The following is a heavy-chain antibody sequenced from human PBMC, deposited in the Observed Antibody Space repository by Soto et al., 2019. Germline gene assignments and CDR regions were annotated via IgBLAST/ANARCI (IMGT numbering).Heavy chain of an antibody. J-gene: IGHJ4*02. CDR1: GFTFSSYS. CDR2: ISSSSSYI. V-gene: IGHV3-21*01. Sequence: GSLRLSCAASGFTFSSYSMNWVRQAPGKGLEWVSSISSSSSYIYYADSVKGRFTISRDNAKNSLYLQMNSLRAEDTAVYYCARQVEWLSCYFDYWGQGTLVTVS. D-gene: IGHD3-3*01. CDR3: ARQVEWLSCYFDY.